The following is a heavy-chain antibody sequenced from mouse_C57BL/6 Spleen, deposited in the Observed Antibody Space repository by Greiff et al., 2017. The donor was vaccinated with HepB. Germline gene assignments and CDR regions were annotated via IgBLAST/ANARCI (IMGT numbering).Heavy chain of an antibody. CDR3: ARRGDYGSTWYFDV. J-gene: IGHJ1*03. D-gene: IGHD1-1*01. CDR1: GYTFTSYG. CDR2: IYPRSGNT. V-gene: IGHV1-81*01. Sequence: VQLQQSGAELARPGASVKLSCKASGYTFTSYGISWVKQRTGQGLEWIGKIYPRSGNTYYNEKFKGKATLTADKSSSTAYMELRSLTSEDSAVYFCARRGDYGSTWYFDVWGTGTTVTVSS.